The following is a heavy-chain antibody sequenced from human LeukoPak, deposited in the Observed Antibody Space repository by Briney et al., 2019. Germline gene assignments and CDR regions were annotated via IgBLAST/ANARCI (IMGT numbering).Heavy chain of an antibody. J-gene: IGHJ6*02. V-gene: IGHV4-61*08. CDR3: ASGYDFWSGYYYYGMDV. CDR2: IYYSGST. Sequence: PSETLSLTCTVSGGSISSGGYYWSWIRQHPGKGLEWIGYIYYSGSTNYNPSLKSRVTISVDTSKNQSSLKLSSVTTADTAVYYCASGYDFWSGYYYYGMDVWGQGTTVTVSS. CDR1: GGSISSGGYY. D-gene: IGHD3-3*01.